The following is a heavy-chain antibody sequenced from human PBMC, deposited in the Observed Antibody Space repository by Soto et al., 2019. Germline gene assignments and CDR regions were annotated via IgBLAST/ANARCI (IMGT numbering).Heavy chain of an antibody. CDR1: GGSFSGYY. V-gene: IGHV4-34*01. J-gene: IGHJ4*02. D-gene: IGHD2-8*01. CDR3: ARDKNGGLWDY. Sequence: SETLSLTCAVYGGSFSGYYWTWIRQPPGTGLEWIGEINHSGSTNYNPSLKSRVTISVDTSKNQFSLKLTSVTAADTAVYYCARDKNGGLWDYWGQGTLVTVSS. CDR2: INHSGST.